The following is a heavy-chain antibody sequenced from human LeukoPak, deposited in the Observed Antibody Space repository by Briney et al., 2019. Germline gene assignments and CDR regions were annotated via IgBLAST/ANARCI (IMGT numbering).Heavy chain of an antibody. CDR2: ISGSGGST. Sequence: PGGSLRLSCAASGFTFSSYAMSWVRQAPGKGLEWVSAISGSGGSTYYADSVKGRFTISRDNSKNTLYLQMNSLRAEDTAVYYCAKDQLLKLWFGEFTFDYWGQGTLVTVSS. CDR3: AKDQLLKLWFGEFTFDY. CDR1: GFTFSSYA. D-gene: IGHD3-10*01. J-gene: IGHJ4*02. V-gene: IGHV3-23*01.